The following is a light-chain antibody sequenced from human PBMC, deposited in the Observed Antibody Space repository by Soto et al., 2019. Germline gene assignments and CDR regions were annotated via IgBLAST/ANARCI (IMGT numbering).Light chain of an antibody. CDR1: RSDVGAYNY. J-gene: IGLJ3*02. V-gene: IGLV2-11*01. Sequence: QSALTQPRSVSGSPGQSVTFSCIGARSDVGAYNYVSWYQQHPGKAPKLMIYDVTKRPSGVPDRFFGSKSDNTASLTISGLQADDEGDYYCCSYAGSSTLLFGGGTKLTVL. CDR3: CSYAGSSTLL. CDR2: DVT.